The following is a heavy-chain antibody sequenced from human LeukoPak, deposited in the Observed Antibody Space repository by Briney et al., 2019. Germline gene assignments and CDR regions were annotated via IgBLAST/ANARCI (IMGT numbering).Heavy chain of an antibody. Sequence: TTLVNPTQTLTLTSTFSGFSLTRSGVSVGWIRQPPGKALQSLVLIYWDDETRYHPHPQSRLTITKDTSQTQVVLTLTNMDPVDTATYYCAHRELSGSFTCWGQGTLVTVSS. CDR1: GFSLTRSGVS. D-gene: IGHD5-12*01. CDR3: AHRELSGSFTC. V-gene: IGHV2-5*02. J-gene: IGHJ4*02. CDR2: IYWDDET.